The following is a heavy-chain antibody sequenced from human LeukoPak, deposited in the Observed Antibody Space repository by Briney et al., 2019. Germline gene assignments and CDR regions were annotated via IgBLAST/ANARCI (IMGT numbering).Heavy chain of an antibody. J-gene: IGHJ4*02. CDR3: AKHVSGSLFYFDY. CDR2: ISGTGYNT. Sequence: GGSLRLSCAASGLTFRNCAMSWVRQAPGKGLEWVSGISGTGYNTYYADSVKGRFTISRDNSKNTLYLQMNSLGAEDTAVYYCAKHVSGSLFYFDYWGQRTLVTVSS. D-gene: IGHD3-10*01. V-gene: IGHV3-23*01. CDR1: GLTFRNCA.